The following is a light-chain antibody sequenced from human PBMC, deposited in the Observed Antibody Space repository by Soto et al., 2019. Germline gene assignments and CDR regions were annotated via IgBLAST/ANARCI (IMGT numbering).Light chain of an antibody. CDR2: GAS. CDR3: QQYGSSPGT. CDR1: QSVSSNY. Sequence: EIVLTQSPGTLSLSPGERATLSYRGSQSVSSNYLAWYQQSPGQAPRLLIYGASSRATGIPDRFSGGGSGTDFTLTISRLEPEDFAVYYCQQYGSSPGTFGQGTKVDIK. V-gene: IGKV3-20*01. J-gene: IGKJ1*01.